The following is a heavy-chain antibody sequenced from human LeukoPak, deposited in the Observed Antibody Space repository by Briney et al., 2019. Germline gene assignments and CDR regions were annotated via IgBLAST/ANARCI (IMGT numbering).Heavy chain of an antibody. J-gene: IGHJ4*02. D-gene: IGHD3-22*01. CDR2: MNPNSGNT. CDR3: ARASRYYYDSSGYMVDDY. V-gene: IGHV1-8*01. CDR1: GYTFTSYD. Sequence: ASVKVSCKASGYTFTSYDINWVRQATGQGLEWMGWMNPNSGNTGYAQKFQVRVTMTRNTSISTAYMELSSLRSEDTAVYYCARASRYYYDSSGYMVDDYWGQGTLVTVSS.